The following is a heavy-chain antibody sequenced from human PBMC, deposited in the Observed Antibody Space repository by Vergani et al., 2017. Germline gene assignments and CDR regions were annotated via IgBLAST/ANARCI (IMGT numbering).Heavy chain of an antibody. CDR1: GFTFIMHA. Sequence: EVQLLESGGDLVQPGGSLRLSCAASGFTFIMHAMSWVRQAPGKGLEWVSAISGSGGSTYYADSVKGRFTISRDNSKNTLYLQMKSLRPEDTAVYYCAKEGGGYCSGGTCYPEYWGQGTLVIVSS. V-gene: IGHV3-23*01. CDR2: ISGSGGST. CDR3: AKEGGGYCSGGTCYPEY. J-gene: IGHJ4*02. D-gene: IGHD2-15*01.